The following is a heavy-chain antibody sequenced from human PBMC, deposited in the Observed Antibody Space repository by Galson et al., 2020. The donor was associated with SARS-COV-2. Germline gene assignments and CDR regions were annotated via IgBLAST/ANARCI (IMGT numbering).Heavy chain of an antibody. CDR3: ARDPVITFWGVIAMGFFYRMDV. V-gene: IGHV3-30-3*01. Sequence: TGGSLRLSCAASGFTFSSYAMHWVRQAPGKGLEWVAVISYDGSNKYYADSVKGRFTISRDNSKNTLYLQMNSLRAEDTAVYYCARDPVITFWGVIAMGFFYRMDVWGQGTTVTVSS. CDR1: GFTFSSYA. J-gene: IGHJ6*02. CDR2: ISYDGSNK. D-gene: IGHD3-16*02.